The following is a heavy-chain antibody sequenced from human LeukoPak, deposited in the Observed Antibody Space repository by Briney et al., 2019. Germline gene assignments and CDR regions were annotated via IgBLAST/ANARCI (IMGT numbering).Heavy chain of an antibody. V-gene: IGHV3-21*01. CDR2: ISTSSTYI. Sequence: NPGGSLRLSCAASGFTFSSYSMNWVRQAPGKGLEWVSSISTSSTYIYYTDSVKGRFTISRDNAKNSLYLQMNSLRAEDTAVYYCARDVCSGYSCYSFDYWGQGTLVTVSS. CDR1: GFTFSSYS. D-gene: IGHD2-15*01. CDR3: ARDVCSGYSCYSFDY. J-gene: IGHJ4*02.